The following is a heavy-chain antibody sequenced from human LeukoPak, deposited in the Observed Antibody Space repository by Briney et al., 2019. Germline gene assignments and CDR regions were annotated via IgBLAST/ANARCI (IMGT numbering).Heavy chain of an antibody. CDR2: INSDGRST. D-gene: IGHD6-19*01. V-gene: IGHV3-74*01. Sequence: GGSLRLSCAASGFIFSSYWMHWVRQAPGKGLVWVSRINSDGRSTSYADSVKGRFTISRDNAKNTLYLQMNSLRAEDTAVYYCARASVQGQWLIHYYYYYMDVWGKGTTVTVSS. J-gene: IGHJ6*03. CDR3: ARASVQGQWLIHYYYYYMDV. CDR1: GFIFSSYW.